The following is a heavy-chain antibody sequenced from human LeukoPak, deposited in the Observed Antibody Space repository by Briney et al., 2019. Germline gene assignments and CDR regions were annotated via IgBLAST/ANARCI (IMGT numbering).Heavy chain of an antibody. CDR1: GGTFSSYA. CDR3: ARGGSLAVAPHQYYFDY. J-gene: IGHJ4*02. V-gene: IGHV1-69*13. D-gene: IGHD6-19*01. CDR2: IIPIFGTA. Sequence: GASVKVSCKASGGTFSSYAISWARQAPGQGLEWMGGIIPIFGTANYAQKFQGRVTITADESTSTAYMELSSLRSEDTAVYYCARGGSLAVAPHQYYFDYWGQGTLVTVSS.